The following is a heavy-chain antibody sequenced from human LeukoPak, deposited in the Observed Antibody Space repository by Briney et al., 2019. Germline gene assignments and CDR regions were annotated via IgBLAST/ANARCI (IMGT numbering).Heavy chain of an antibody. D-gene: IGHD5-12*01. V-gene: IGHV4-59*08. CDR1: GGSINNYY. Sequence: SETLSLTSTVSGGSINNYYWSWIRQPPGKGLDWIGYIFYSGSTNYNPSLKSRVTISVDTSKNQFSLKLSSVTAADTAVYYCARGGSSGYDPFDYWGQGTLVTVSS. CDR3: ARGGSSGYDPFDY. J-gene: IGHJ4*02. CDR2: IFYSGST.